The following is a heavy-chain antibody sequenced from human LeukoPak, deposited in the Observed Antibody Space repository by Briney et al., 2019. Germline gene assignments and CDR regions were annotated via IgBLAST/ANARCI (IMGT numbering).Heavy chain of an antibody. Sequence: ASVKVSCKASGYTFTSYDINWVRQATGRGLEWMGGIIPIFGTANYAQKFQGRVTITADKSTSTAYMELSSLRSEDTAVYYCARNSGITAAFDIWGQGTMVTVSS. J-gene: IGHJ3*02. V-gene: IGHV1-69*06. CDR3: ARNSGITAAFDI. CDR2: IIPIFGTA. CDR1: GYTFTSYD. D-gene: IGHD1-26*01.